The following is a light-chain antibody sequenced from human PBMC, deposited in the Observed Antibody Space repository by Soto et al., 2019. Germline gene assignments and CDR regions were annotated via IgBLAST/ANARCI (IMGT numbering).Light chain of an antibody. CDR3: QQYCSSPSYT. Sequence: EIVLTQSPGTLSLSPGERATLSCRASQSVSSSYLAWYQQKPGQAARRLIYGASSRATDIPDRFSGSGSWTDFTLTICGLEPKDFAVSYCQQYCSSPSYTVGQGTKLEIK. CDR2: GAS. V-gene: IGKV3-20*01. CDR1: QSVSSSY. J-gene: IGKJ2*01.